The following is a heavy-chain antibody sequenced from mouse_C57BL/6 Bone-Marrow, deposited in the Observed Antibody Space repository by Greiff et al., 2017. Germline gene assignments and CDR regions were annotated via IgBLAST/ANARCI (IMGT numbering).Heavy chain of an antibody. J-gene: IGHJ4*01. D-gene: IGHD1-1*01. CDR3: AKSTTVVAGDAMDY. CDR1: GFSLTSYG. V-gene: IGHV2-4*01. Sequence: QVQLQQSGPGLVQPSQSLSITCTVSGFSLTSYGVHWVRQPPGKGLEWLGVIWSGGSTDYNAAFISRLSISKDNSKSQVFFKMNSLQADDTAIYYCAKSTTVVAGDAMDYWGQGTSVTVSS. CDR2: IWSGGST.